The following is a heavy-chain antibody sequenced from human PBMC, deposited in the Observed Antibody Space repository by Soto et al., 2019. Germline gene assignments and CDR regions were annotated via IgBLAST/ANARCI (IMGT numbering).Heavy chain of an antibody. CDR2: IWYDGSNK. D-gene: IGHD3-10*01. J-gene: IGHJ4*02. Sequence: PGKGLEWVALIWYDGSNKYYADYVKGRFTISRDNSENKLYLQLNRLRAEDSAMYYCANWGEEANNFDYWGQGTLVTVSS. CDR3: ANWGEEANNFDY. V-gene: IGHV3-33*06.